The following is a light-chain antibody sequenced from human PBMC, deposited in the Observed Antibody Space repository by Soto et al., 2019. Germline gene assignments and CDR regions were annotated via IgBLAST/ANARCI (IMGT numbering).Light chain of an antibody. CDR3: QQRSNWPVT. CDR2: DAS. V-gene: IGKV3-11*01. CDR1: QSVSSY. Sequence: EIVLTQSPGTLSLSPGERATLSCRASQSVSSYLAWYQQKPGQAPRLLIYDASTRATGISARFSGSGSGTDFTLTISCLEPEDFAVYYCQQRSNWPVTFGQGTKVDIK. J-gene: IGKJ1*01.